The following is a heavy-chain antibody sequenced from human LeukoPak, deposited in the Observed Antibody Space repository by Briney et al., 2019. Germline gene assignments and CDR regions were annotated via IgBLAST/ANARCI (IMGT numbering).Heavy chain of an antibody. D-gene: IGHD2-8*01. CDR2: ISWNSGSI. CDR3: AKASYCTNGVCYTFDY. CDR1: GFTFDDYA. V-gene: IGHV3-9*01. J-gene: IGHJ4*02. Sequence: PGGSLRLSCAASGFTFDDYAMHWVRQAPGKGLEWVSGISWNSGSIGYADSVKGRFTISRDNAKNSLYLQMNSLRAEDTALYYCAKASYCTNGVCYTFDYWGQGTLVTVSS.